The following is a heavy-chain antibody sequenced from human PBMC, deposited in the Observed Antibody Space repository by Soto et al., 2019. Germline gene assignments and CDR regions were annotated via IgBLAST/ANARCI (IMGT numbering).Heavy chain of an antibody. D-gene: IGHD2-15*01. CDR1: GYTVTSYA. Sequence: QVQLVQSGAEVKKPGASVKVSCKASGYTVTSYAMHWVRQAPGQRLEWMGWINAGNGNTKYSQKFQGRVTITRDTSASTAYMELSNLRSEDTAVYYCARGPGGPDGPGDYWGQGTLVTVSS. J-gene: IGHJ4*02. CDR2: INAGNGNT. CDR3: ARGPGGPDGPGDY. V-gene: IGHV1-3*01.